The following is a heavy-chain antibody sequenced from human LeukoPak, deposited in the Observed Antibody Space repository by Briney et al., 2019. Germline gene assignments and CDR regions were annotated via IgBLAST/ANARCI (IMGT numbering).Heavy chain of an antibody. V-gene: IGHV4-31*03. J-gene: IGHJ4*02. CDR3: ARTHDYGDPHFDY. Sequence: SETLSLTCTVSGGSISSGGYYWSWIRQHPGKGLEWIGYIYCSGSTYYNPSLKSRVTISVDTSKNQFSLKLSSVTAADTAVYYCARTHDYGDPHFDYWGQGTLVTVSS. CDR2: IYCSGST. D-gene: IGHD4-17*01. CDR1: GGSISSGGYY.